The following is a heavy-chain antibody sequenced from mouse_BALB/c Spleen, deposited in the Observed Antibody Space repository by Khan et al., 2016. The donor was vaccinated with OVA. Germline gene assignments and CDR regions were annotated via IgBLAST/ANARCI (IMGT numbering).Heavy chain of an antibody. V-gene: IGHV1-77*01. CDR3: ARRNYFGYTFAY. Sequence: QVQLQQPGAELARPGASVKLSCKASGYTFTDYYINWVKQRTGQGIEWIGEFSPGSGDTYYNERFKGRATLTADKSSSTAYMQLSSLTSEASAVYFCARRNYFGYTFAYWGQGTLVTVSA. D-gene: IGHD1-2*01. CDR1: GYTFTDYY. CDR2: FSPGSGDT. J-gene: IGHJ3*01.